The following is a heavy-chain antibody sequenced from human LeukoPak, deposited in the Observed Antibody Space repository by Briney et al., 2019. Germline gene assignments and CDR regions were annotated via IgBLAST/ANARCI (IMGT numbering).Heavy chain of an antibody. Sequence: SETLSLTCTVSGGSISSYYWSWIRQPPGEGLEWIGSIHYSGSTTYNPSLKSRVTISVDTSKNQFSLKLSSVTAADTAVYYCARRLGGTSTGFDYWGQGTLVTVSS. J-gene: IGHJ4*02. CDR3: ARRLGGTSTGFDY. CDR2: IHYSGST. CDR1: GGSISSYY. V-gene: IGHV4-59*08. D-gene: IGHD2-2*01.